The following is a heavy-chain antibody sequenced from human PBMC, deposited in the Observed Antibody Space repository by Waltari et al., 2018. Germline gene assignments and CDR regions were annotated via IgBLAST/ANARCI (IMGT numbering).Heavy chain of an antibody. J-gene: IGHJ4*02. CDR3: VKGHYYDNNGYFDY. CDR2: INCNSDKI. D-gene: IGHD3-22*01. Sequence: EVQLVESGGSLVQPGRSLRLSCAASGFSFCESARHWVRQSPGKGLECVSCINCNSDKINYADSVKGRFTISRDNAKNSLYLQINSLRAEDTALYYCVKGHYYDNNGYFDYWGQGTLVTVSS. CDR1: GFSFCESA. V-gene: IGHV3-9*01.